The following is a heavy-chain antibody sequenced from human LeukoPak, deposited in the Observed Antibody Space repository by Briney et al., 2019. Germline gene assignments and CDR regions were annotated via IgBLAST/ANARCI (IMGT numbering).Heavy chain of an antibody. Sequence: ASVKVSCKASGYTFTSYDIHWVRQATGQGLEWMGRMNPNRGDTDYAQKFQGRVTMTRNTSISTAYMELRGLRYDDTAIYYCARGSFVTSPTYWGQGTLVTVSS. CDR1: GYTFTSYD. D-gene: IGHD5-18*01. CDR3: ARGSFVTSPTY. J-gene: IGHJ4*01. V-gene: IGHV1-8*01. CDR2: MNPNRGDT.